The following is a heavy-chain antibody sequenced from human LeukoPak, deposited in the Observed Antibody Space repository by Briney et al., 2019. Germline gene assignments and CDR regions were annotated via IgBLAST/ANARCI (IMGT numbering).Heavy chain of an antibody. D-gene: IGHD3-10*01. Sequence: GGSLRLSCAASGFTFSSHAMSWVRQAPGKGLEWVSTISVSGGSTYYADSVKGRFTISRDNSKNTLYLQMNSLRAEDTAVYYCAKDTSGSGSYSPGFDNWGRGTLVSVSS. J-gene: IGHJ4*02. CDR2: ISVSGGST. CDR3: AKDTSGSGSYSPGFDN. V-gene: IGHV3-23*01. CDR1: GFTFSSHA.